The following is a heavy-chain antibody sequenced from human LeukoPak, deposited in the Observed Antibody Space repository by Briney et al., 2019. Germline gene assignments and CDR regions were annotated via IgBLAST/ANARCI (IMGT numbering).Heavy chain of an antibody. J-gene: IGHJ6*02. CDR1: GYTFTGYY. D-gene: IGHD6-13*01. V-gene: IGHV1-18*04. CDR3: ARDPNAYSSSWYGSWDYYYGMDV. Sequence: ASVKVSCKASGYTFTGYYMHWVRQAPGQGLEWMGWISAYNGNTNYAQKLQGRVTMTTDTSTSTAYMELRSLRSDDTAVYYCARDPNAYSSSWYGSWDYYYGMDVWGQGTTVTVSS. CDR2: ISAYNGNT.